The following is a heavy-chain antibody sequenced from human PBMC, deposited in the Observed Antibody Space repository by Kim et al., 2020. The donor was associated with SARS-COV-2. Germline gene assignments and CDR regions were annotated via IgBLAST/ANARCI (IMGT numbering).Heavy chain of an antibody. V-gene: IGHV4-59*01. CDR3: ARNFYGDYGVYYFDY. Sequence: PSLKSRVTISGATSKNPFSLKLSSVTAADTAVYYCARNFYGDYGVYYFDYWGQGTLVTVSS. D-gene: IGHD4-17*01. J-gene: IGHJ4*02.